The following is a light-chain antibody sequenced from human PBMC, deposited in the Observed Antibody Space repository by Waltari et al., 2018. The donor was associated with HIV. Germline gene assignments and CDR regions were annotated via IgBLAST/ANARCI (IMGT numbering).Light chain of an antibody. V-gene: IGLV3-1*01. Sequence: SCGVSQPPSVSVSPGQAASIPVPGDKLGDQYPSWYQQRPRQPPVLVIYQNKKRPAGIPDRFSASNSGNTATLTIRGSQAMDEADYYCQAWDNSAAWVFGGWTKLTVL. CDR3: QAWDNSAAWV. CDR2: QNK. J-gene: IGLJ3*02. CDR1: KLGDQY.